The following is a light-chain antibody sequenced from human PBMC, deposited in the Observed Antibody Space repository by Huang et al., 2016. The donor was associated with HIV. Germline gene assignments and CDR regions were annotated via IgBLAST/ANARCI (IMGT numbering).Light chain of an antibody. CDR3: QKYHSAPFT. CDR1: QGIANY. V-gene: IGKV1-27*01. CDR2: AAS. Sequence: DIQMTQSPSSLSASVGDRGTITCRASQGIANYLAWYQQTPGKVPKLLIYAASTFQSGVPSRFSGSGSGTDFTLTISSLQPEDVATYYCQKYHSAPFTFGPGTKVDIK. J-gene: IGKJ3*01.